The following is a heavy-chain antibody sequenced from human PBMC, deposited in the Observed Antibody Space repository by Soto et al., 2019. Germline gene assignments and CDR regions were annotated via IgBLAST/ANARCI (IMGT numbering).Heavy chain of an antibody. Sequence: SETLSLTCAVYGGSFSGYYWSWIRQPPGKGLEWIGEINHSGSTNYNPSLKSRVTISVDTSKNQFSLKLSSVTAADTAVYYCAREVSRNGDYWGQGTLVTVSS. D-gene: IGHD1-1*01. CDR2: INHSGST. CDR1: GGSFSGYY. CDR3: AREVSRNGDY. J-gene: IGHJ4*02. V-gene: IGHV4-34*01.